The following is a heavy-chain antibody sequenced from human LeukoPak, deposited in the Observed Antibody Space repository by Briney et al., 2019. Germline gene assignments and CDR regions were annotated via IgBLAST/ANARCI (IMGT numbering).Heavy chain of an antibody. Sequence: SETLSLTCTVSSDSISSYYWNWIRQPPGKGLEWIGYISDSGSTNYNPSLKSRVTLSVDTSKNQFSLKLSSVTAADTAVYYCAREGTSGTHLNWFDPWGQGTLVTVSS. CDR1: SDSISSYY. D-gene: IGHD1-1*01. V-gene: IGHV4-59*01. CDR2: ISDSGST. J-gene: IGHJ5*02. CDR3: AREGTSGTHLNWFDP.